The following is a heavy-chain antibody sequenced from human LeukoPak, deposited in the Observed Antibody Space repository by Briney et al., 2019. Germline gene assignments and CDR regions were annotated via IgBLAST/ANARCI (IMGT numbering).Heavy chain of an antibody. CDR3: ASSPTTVVTPREYFQH. J-gene: IGHJ1*01. CDR1: GFTFSSYA. V-gene: IGHV3-64*01. Sequence: GGSLRLSCAASGFTFSSYAMHWVRQAPGKGLEYVSAISSNGGSTYYANSVKGRFTISRDNSKNTLYLQMGSLRAEDMAVYYCASSPTTVVTPREYFQHWGQGTLVTVSS. D-gene: IGHD4-23*01. CDR2: ISSNGGST.